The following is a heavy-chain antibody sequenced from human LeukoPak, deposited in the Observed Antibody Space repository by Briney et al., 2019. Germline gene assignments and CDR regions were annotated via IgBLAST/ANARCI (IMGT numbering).Heavy chain of an antibody. Sequence: PGRSLRLSCAASGFTFPTIGMHWVRQAPGKGLEWVAVISFDGSNEYYADSVKGRFTISRDNPKNTMYLQMNSLRGDDTAVYYCATGKNCSGGACYSEFDYWGQGTLVTVSS. J-gene: IGHJ4*02. V-gene: IGHV3-30*03. CDR1: GFTFPTIG. D-gene: IGHD2-15*01. CDR3: ATGKNCSGGACYSEFDY. CDR2: ISFDGSNE.